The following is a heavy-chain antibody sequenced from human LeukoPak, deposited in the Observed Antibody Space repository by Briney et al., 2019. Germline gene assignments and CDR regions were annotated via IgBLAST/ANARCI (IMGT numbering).Heavy chain of an antibody. CDR1: GFSFTFNTYA. D-gene: IGHD2-2*01. CDR3: VNPPGYCSSTSCPGIDY. J-gene: IGHJ4*02. Sequence: GGSLRLSCSVSGFSFTFNTYAMHWVRQAPGKGLEYVAAISSNGGSTDYADSVKGRFTISRDNFKNTLYLQMSSLRAENTAVYYCVNPPGYCSSTSCPGIDYWGQGTLVTVSS. CDR2: ISSNGGST. V-gene: IGHV3-64D*06.